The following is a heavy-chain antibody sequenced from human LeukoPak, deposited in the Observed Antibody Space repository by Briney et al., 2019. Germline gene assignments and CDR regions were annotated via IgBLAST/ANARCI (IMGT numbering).Heavy chain of an antibody. Sequence: GGSLRLSCAASGFTFSSYEMNWVCQAPGKGLEWVSYISSSGSTIYYADSVKGRFTISRDNAKNSLYLQMNSLRAEDTAVYYCARDSYRVVPFDYWGQGTLVTVSS. CDR2: ISSSGSTI. V-gene: IGHV3-48*03. CDR3: ARDSYRVVPFDY. CDR1: GFTFSSYE. D-gene: IGHD3-3*01. J-gene: IGHJ4*02.